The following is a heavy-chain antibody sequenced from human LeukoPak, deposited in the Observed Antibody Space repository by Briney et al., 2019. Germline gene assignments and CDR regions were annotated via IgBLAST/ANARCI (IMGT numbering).Heavy chain of an antibody. V-gene: IGHV3-48*03. CDR2: ISSSGSTI. Sequence: PGGFLRLSCAASGFTFSSYEMNWVRQAPGKGLEWVSYISSSGSTIYYADSVKGRFTISRDNAKNSLYLQMNSLRAEDTAVYYCARDYYGDYSYYFDYWGQGTLVTVSS. J-gene: IGHJ4*02. D-gene: IGHD4-17*01. CDR1: GFTFSSYE. CDR3: ARDYYGDYSYYFDY.